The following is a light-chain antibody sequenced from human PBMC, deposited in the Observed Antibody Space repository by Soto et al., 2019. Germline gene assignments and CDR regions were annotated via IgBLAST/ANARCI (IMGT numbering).Light chain of an antibody. CDR1: NSNIGRND. CDR3: AAWDYTLRARV. V-gene: IGLV1-44*01. Sequence: QSALAQPPSASGTPGQRVTISCSGSNSNIGRNDVTWYQQVPGTAPQCLIYSNDQRPSGVPDRISGSRSGTSASLAISGLQSGDEAEYYCAAWDYTLRARVFGGGTKVTVL. CDR2: SND. J-gene: IGLJ2*01.